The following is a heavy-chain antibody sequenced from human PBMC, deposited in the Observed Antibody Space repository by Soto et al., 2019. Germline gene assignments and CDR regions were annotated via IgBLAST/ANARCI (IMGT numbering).Heavy chain of an antibody. CDR3: AVLRFVESSTYFDY. V-gene: IGHV3-23*01. D-gene: IGHD3-3*01. CDR2: ISGSGGNT. J-gene: IGHJ4*02. Sequence: PGGSLRLSCAASGFTFSSYAMSWVRQAPGKGLEWVSAISGSGGNTYYADSVKGRFTISRDNSKNTLYLQMSSLRAEDTAVYYCAVLRFVESSTYFDYWAQGTLVNVPS. CDR1: GFTFSSYA.